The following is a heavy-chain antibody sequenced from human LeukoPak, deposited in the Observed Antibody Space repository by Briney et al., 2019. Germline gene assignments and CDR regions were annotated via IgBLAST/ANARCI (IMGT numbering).Heavy chain of an antibody. CDR1: GGSISSYY. Sequence: SGTLSLTCTVSGGSISSYYWSWIRQPPGKGLEWIGYIYYSGSTNYNPSLKSRVTISVDTSKNQFSLKLSSVTAADTAVYYCARENSSGWLYIDYWGQGTLVTVSS. D-gene: IGHD6-19*01. CDR3: ARENSSGWLYIDY. J-gene: IGHJ4*02. CDR2: IYYSGST. V-gene: IGHV4-59*01.